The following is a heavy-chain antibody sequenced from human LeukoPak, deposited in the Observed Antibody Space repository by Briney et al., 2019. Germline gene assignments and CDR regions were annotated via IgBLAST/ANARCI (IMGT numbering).Heavy chain of an antibody. CDR2: IYHSGST. Sequence: SETLSLTCTVSGGSISSYYWSWIRQPPGKGLEWIGSIYHSGSTYYNPSLKSRVTISVDTSKNQFSLKLSSVTAADTAVYYCATRGGLYDYVWGSYSHDAFDIWGQGTMVTVSS. D-gene: IGHD3-16*01. J-gene: IGHJ3*02. V-gene: IGHV4-59*04. CDR3: ATRGGLYDYVWGSYSHDAFDI. CDR1: GGSISSYY.